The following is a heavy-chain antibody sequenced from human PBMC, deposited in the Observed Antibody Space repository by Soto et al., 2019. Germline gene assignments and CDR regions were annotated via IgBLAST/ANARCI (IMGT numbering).Heavy chain of an antibody. J-gene: IGHJ5*02. CDR1: GGSINSDDSF. Sequence: SETLSLTCSVSGGSINSDDSFWGWVRQSPGKGLEWIGSLYYGGSTFYNPSLKSRVTISLDTSKNQFSLRLTSVTAADTAIYYCARQLPVGATSWFDPWGQGTLVTSPQ. CDR3: ARQLPVGATSWFDP. CDR2: LYYGGST. V-gene: IGHV4-39*01. D-gene: IGHD1-26*01.